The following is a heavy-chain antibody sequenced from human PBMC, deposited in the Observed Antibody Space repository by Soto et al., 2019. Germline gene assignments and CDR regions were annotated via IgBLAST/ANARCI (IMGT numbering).Heavy chain of an antibody. V-gene: IGHV3-48*02. CDR1: GFTFDDYG. Sequence: EVQLLESGGGLVQPGGSLRLSCAASGFTFDDYGMNWVRQAPGKRLEWVSFISFSGHTVYYADSVRGRFTISRDNAKSTLFLEMNSLRDDDTATYYCARRLDPLQYSDYWGQGTLVTVSS. CDR3: ARRLDPLQYSDY. CDR2: ISFSGHTV. D-gene: IGHD5-12*01. J-gene: IGHJ4*02.